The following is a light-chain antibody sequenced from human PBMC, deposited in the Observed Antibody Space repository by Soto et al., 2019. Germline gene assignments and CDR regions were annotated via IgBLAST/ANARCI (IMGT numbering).Light chain of an antibody. J-gene: IGLJ2*01. Sequence: QSVLTQPASVSGSPVQSITISCTGTSSDVGGYNYVSWYQQHPGKAPKVMIYDVSNRPSGVSNRFSGSKSGNTASLTISGLQAEDEADYYCSSYTSSSTPVVFGGGTKLTVL. CDR3: SSYTSSSTPVV. CDR1: SSDVGGYNY. V-gene: IGLV2-14*01. CDR2: DVS.